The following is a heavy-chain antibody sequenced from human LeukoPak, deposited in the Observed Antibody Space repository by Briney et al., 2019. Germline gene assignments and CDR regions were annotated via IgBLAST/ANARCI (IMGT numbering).Heavy chain of an antibody. CDR3: ARRVGYDSSGYYYVSTGSLVY. D-gene: IGHD3-22*01. CDR1: GYTFTDFG. CDR2: VSAYSGGT. Sequence: ASVKVSCQTSGYTFTDFGITWVRQAPGQGLEWMGWVSAYSGGTNYAQKFQGRVTMTRDTSISTAYMELSRLRSDDTAVYYCARRVGYDSSGYYYVSTGSLVYWGQGTLVTVSS. J-gene: IGHJ4*02. V-gene: IGHV1-2*02.